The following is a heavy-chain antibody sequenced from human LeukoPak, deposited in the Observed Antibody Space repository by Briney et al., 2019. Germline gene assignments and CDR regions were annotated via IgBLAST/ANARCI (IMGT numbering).Heavy chain of an antibody. V-gene: IGHV3-30*04. D-gene: IGHD2-8*01. CDR2: ISYDGRQN. CDR1: GFTFSTYA. J-gene: IGHJ4*02. CDR3: ARVYLERLTAGYFDH. Sequence: GRSLRLSCAASGFTFSTYAMNWVRQAPGKGLEWMAVISYDGRQNYYADSVKGRFTISRDNSKNTLYLQMNSLRDEDSAAYYCARVYLERLTAGYFDHWGQGTWVTVSP.